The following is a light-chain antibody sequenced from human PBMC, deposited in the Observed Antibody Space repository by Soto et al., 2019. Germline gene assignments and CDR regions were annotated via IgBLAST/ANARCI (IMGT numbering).Light chain of an antibody. CDR1: QGLAGY. CDR2: TTS. CDR3: QQVRAYPIT. J-gene: IGKJ5*01. V-gene: IGKV1-9*01. Sequence: DIQLTQSPSFLSASVGDRVTITCRASQGLAGYLAWYQQKPGKAPNLLIYTTSTLQSGVPSRFSGSGSGTEFTLTISSLQPGDFATYYCQQVRAYPITFGQGTRLEIK.